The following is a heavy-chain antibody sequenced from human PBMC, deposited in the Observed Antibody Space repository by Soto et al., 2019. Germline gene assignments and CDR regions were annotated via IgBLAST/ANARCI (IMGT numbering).Heavy chain of an antibody. CDR3: AKTPENYYYGMDV. V-gene: IGHV1-69*12. J-gene: IGHJ6*02. Sequence: QVQLVQSGAEVKKPGSSVKVSCKASGGTFSSYAISWVRQAPGQGLEWMGGIIPIFGTADYAQKFQGRVTITADESTSTAYVGLSSLGFEDTAVYYCAKTPENYYYGMDVWGQGTTVTVSS. CDR2: IIPIFGTA. CDR1: GGTFSSYA.